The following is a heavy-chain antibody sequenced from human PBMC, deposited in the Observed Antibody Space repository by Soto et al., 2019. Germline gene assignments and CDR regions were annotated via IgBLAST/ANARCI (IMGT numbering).Heavy chain of an antibody. CDR1: GFTFRSYG. D-gene: IGHD6-13*01. Sequence: HVQLVESGGGVVQPGRSLRLSCAASGFTFRSYGMHWVRQAPGKGLEWVAVIWYDGSNKYYADSVKGRFTISRDNSKNSLFLQLNSLRAADTAVYYCTKHRSSTLDGMDVWGQGTTVTVSS. CDR2: IWYDGSNK. J-gene: IGHJ6*02. CDR3: TKHRSSTLDGMDV. V-gene: IGHV3-33*06.